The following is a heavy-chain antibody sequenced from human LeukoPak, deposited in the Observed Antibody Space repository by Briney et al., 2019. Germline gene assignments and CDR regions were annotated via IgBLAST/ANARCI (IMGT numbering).Heavy chain of an antibody. V-gene: IGHV1-69*05. J-gene: IGHJ6*02. D-gene: IGHD3-3*01. CDR1: GGTFSGYA. CDR3: ARDSRYYDFWSAYLSNYYYYYGMDV. CDR2: IIPIFGTA. Sequence: SVKVSCKASGGTFSGYAISWVRQAPGQGLEWMGGIIPIFGTANYAQKLQGRVTMTTDTSTSTAYMELRSLRSDDTAVYYCARDSRYYDFWSAYLSNYYYYYGMDVWGQGTTVTVSS.